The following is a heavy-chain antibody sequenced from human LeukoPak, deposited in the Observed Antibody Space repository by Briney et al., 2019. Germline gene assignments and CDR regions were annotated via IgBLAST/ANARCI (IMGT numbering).Heavy chain of an antibody. J-gene: IGHJ4*02. CDR3: AKKDGDF. CDR2: INHSGGT. Sequence: SETLSLTCAVYGESFNDHYWNWIRQPPGKGLEWIGEINHSGGTNYNPSLKSRVIMSVDTSRNQLSLKLTSLTAADTAVYYCAKKDGDFWGQGTLVSVSS. V-gene: IGHV4-34*01. CDR1: GESFNDHY.